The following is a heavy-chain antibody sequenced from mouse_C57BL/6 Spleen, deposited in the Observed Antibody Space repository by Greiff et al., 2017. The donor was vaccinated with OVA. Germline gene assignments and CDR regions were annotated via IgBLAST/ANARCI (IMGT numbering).Heavy chain of an antibody. V-gene: IGHV14-1*01. Sequence: EVKLMESGAELVRPGASVKLSCTASGFNIKDYYMHWVKQRPEQGLEWIGRIDPEDGDTEYAPKFQGKATMTADTSSNTAYLQLSSLTSEDTAVYYCTYSSGYPWFAYWGQGTLVTVSA. CDR3: TYSSGYPWFAY. D-gene: IGHD3-2*02. J-gene: IGHJ3*01. CDR1: GFNIKDYY. CDR2: IDPEDGDT.